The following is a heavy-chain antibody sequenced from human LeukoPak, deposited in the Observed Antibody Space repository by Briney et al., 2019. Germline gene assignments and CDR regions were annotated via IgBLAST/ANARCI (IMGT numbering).Heavy chain of an antibody. Sequence: PSETLSLTCTVSGGSVSSGYYWSWIRQPPGKGLEWIGEINHSGSTNYNPSLKSRVTISVDTSKNQFSLKLSSVTAADTAVYYCARGRGYSSSSRFDYWGQGTLVTVSS. V-gene: IGHV4-34*01. J-gene: IGHJ4*02. CDR1: GGSVSSGYY. CDR2: INHSGST. D-gene: IGHD6-6*01. CDR3: ARGRGYSSSSRFDY.